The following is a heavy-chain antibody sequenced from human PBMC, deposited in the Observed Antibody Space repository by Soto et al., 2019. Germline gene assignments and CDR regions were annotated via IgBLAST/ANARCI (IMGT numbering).Heavy chain of an antibody. Sequence: PGESLKISCKGSGYSFTSYWIGWVRQMPGKGLEWMGIIYPGDSDTRYSPSFQGQVTISADKSISTAYLQWSRLKASDTAMYYCASHFDRHQLPPIRVGLGRSWSRLDPCGQGTLVTVS. V-gene: IGHV5-51*01. CDR2: IYPGDSDT. J-gene: IGHJ5*02. D-gene: IGHD2-2*01. CDR3: ASHFDRHQLPPIRVGLGRSWSRLDP. CDR1: GYSFTSYW.